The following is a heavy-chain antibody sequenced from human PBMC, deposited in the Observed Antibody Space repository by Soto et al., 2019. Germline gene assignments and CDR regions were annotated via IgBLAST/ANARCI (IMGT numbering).Heavy chain of an antibody. CDR1: GFTFSSFW. CDR3: TRDSFDETLYYGWDV. CDR2: INRDGSAT. Sequence: GGSLRLSCAASGFTFSSFWMHWVRQVPGKGPVWVSRINRDGSATSYADSVKGRFTISRDKAKNTLYLQMNSLRAEDTAVYSCTRDSFDETLYYGWDVWGQGTTVTVSS. D-gene: IGHD3-9*01. V-gene: IGHV3-74*01. J-gene: IGHJ6*02.